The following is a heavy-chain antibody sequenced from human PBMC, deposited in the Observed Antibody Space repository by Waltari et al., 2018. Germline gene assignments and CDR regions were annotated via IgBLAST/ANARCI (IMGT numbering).Heavy chain of an antibody. CDR2: IIRSSSYI. J-gene: IGHJ3*02. CDR1: GFTFSSYS. V-gene: IGHV3-21*01. CDR3: ARVYSSGWYDAFDI. D-gene: IGHD6-19*01. Sequence: EVQLVESGGGLVKPGGSLRLSCAASGFTFSSYSMNWVRQAPGKRLGWVSSIIRSSSYIYYADSVKGRFTISRDNAKNSLYLQMNSLRAEDTAVYYCARVYSSGWYDAFDIWGQGTMVTVSS.